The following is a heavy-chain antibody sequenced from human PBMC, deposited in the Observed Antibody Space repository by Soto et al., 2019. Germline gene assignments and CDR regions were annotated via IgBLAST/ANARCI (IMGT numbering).Heavy chain of an antibody. CDR3: ARFHCSGGSCPFDY. CDR1: GYTFTGYY. CDR2: INPNSGGT. Sequence: QVQLVQSGAEVKKPGASVKVSCKAAGYTFTGYYMHWVRQAPGQGLEWMGWINPNSGGTNYAQKFQGRVTMTRDKSISTAYMELSRLKSDDTAVYYCARFHCSGGSCPFDYWGQGTLVTVSS. J-gene: IGHJ4*02. D-gene: IGHD2-15*01. V-gene: IGHV1-2*02.